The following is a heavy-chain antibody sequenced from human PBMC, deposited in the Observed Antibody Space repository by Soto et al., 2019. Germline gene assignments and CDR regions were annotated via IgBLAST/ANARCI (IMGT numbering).Heavy chain of an antibody. CDR3: ATRPLLPGAP. D-gene: IGHD3-22*01. Sequence: GGSLILSCTASGFTFLTYTRNWVRQAPGKGLEWVSSISSTNYYIYYTDSVKGRFTISRDNAKNTLYLQMSSLRAEDTAVYYCATRPLLPGAPWGQGTMVTVSS. V-gene: IGHV3-21*04. J-gene: IGHJ3*01. CDR1: GFTFLTYT. CDR2: ISSTNYYI.